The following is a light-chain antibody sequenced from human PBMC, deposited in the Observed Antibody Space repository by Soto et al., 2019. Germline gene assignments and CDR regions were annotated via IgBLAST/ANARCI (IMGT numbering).Light chain of an antibody. J-gene: IGLJ3*02. CDR1: RSDIGSYNS. Sequence: QSALTQPASVSGSPGQSITISCTGTRSDIGSYNSIAWYQQHPGKAPRVMIFEVTKRPSGISNRFSGSKSGSTASLTISGLQAEDEADYFCFSYAGDSTWVFGGGTMVTVL. V-gene: IGLV2-23*02. CDR2: EVT. CDR3: FSYAGDSTWV.